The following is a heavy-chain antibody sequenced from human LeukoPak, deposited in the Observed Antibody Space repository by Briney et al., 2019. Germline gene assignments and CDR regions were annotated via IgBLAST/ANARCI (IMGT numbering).Heavy chain of an antibody. D-gene: IGHD2-2*01. V-gene: IGHV4-4*07. CDR3: ARGRYCTATTCDAGGDAFDV. CDR2: IYPRGST. CDR1: GGSISSYY. J-gene: IGHJ3*01. Sequence: PSETLSLTCTVSGGSISSYYWSWIRQPAGKGLEWIGRIYPRGSTTYNSSLKSRVTTSADTSKNHFSLKLSSLTAADTAVYYCARGRYCTATTCDAGGDAFDVWGQGTMVTVSS.